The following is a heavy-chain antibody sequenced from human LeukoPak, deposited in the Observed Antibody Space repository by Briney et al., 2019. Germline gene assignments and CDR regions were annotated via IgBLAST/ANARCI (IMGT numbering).Heavy chain of an antibody. D-gene: IGHD3-22*01. CDR1: GFTFSSYS. J-gene: IGHJ4*02. V-gene: IGHV3-48*01. Sequence: GGSLRLSCAASGFTFSSYSMNWVRQAPGKGLEWVSYISSSSSTIYYADSVKGRFTISRDNAKYSLYLQMNSLRAEDTAVYYCARDARGYFYDMWGQGTLVTVSS. CDR3: ARDARGYFYDM. CDR2: ISSSSSTI.